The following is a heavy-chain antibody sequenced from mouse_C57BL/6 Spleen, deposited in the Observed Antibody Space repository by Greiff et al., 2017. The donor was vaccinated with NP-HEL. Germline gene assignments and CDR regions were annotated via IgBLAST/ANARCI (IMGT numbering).Heavy chain of an antibody. J-gene: IGHJ4*01. V-gene: IGHV1-54*01. D-gene: IGHD2-1*01. Sequence: VQRVESGAELVRPGTSVKVSCKASGYAFTNYLIEWVKQRPGQGLEWIGVINPGSGGTNYNEKFKGKATLTADKSSSTAYMQLSSLTSEDSAVYFCASGGKGAMDYWGQGTSVTVSS. CDR2: INPGSGGT. CDR1: GYAFTNYL. CDR3: ASGGKGAMDY.